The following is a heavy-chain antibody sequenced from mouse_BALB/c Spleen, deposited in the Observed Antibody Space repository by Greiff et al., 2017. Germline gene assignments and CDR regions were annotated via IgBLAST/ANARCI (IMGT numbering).Heavy chain of an antibody. CDR2: ISSGGGST. V-gene: IGHV5-12-1*01. J-gene: IGHJ2*01. CDR1: GFAFSSYD. CDR3: ARLSPDF. Sequence: EVKVVESGGGLVKPGGSLKLSCAASGFAFSSYDMSWVRQTPEKRLEWVAYISSGGGSTYYPDTVKGRFTISRDNAKNTLYLQMSSLKSEDTAMYYCARLSPDFWGQGTTLTVSS.